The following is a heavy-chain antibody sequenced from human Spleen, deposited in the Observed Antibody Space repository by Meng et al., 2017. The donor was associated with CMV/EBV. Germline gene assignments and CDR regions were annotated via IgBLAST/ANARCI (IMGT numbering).Heavy chain of an antibody. V-gene: IGHV3-7*01. Sequence: GGSLRLSCAASGFTFSSNPMHWVRQAPGRALEWVANINQDASQKNYVDSVEGRFTISRDNAENSMYLQMNSLRAEDTAVYYCGRDMNVWGQGTTVTVSS. CDR3: GRDMNV. CDR1: GFTFSSNP. CDR2: INQDASQK. J-gene: IGHJ6*02.